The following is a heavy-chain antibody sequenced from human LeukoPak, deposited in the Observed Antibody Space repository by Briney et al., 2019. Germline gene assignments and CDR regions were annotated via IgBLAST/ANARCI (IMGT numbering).Heavy chain of an antibody. D-gene: IGHD2-2*01. CDR1: VYTFTGYY. Sequence: SSVKVSCKASVYTFTGYYMHWVRQPPGQGLEWMGWINPNSGGTNYAQKFQGWVTMTRDTSISTAYMELSRLRSDDTAVYYCARSVVQAEQYNWFDPWGQGTLVTVSS. CDR2: INPNSGGT. J-gene: IGHJ5*02. V-gene: IGHV1-2*04. CDR3: ARSVVQAEQYNWFDP.